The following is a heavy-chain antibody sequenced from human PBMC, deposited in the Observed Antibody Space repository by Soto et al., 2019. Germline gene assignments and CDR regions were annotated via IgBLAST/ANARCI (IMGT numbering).Heavy chain of an antibody. CDR3: TRDKITGLFDY. J-gene: IGHJ4*02. CDR2: INHSGST. Sequence: LSLTCAVYGGSFSGYHWTWIRQPPGTGLEWIGEINHSGSTNYNPSLKSRVTISVDTSKNQFSLELTSVTAADTAVYYCTRDKITGLFDYWGQGTLVTVSS. V-gene: IGHV4-34*01. D-gene: IGHD2-8*02. CDR1: GGSFSGYH.